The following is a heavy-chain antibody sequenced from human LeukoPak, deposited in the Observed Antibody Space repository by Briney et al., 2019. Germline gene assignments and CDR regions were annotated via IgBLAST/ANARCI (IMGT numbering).Heavy chain of an antibody. CDR3: ARDYYDSSGSLDY. D-gene: IGHD3-22*01. J-gene: IGHJ4*02. CDR1: GFTFSSYS. CDR2: ISSSSSYI. Sequence: GGSLRLSCAASGFTFSSYSMNWVRQAPGKGLEWVSSISSSSSYIYYADSVKGRFTISRDNAKNSLYLQMNRLRAEVTAVYYCARDYYDSSGSLDYWGQGTLVTVSS. V-gene: IGHV3-21*01.